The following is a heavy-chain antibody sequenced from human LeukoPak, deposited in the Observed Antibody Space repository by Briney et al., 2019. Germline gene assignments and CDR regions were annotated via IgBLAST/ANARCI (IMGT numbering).Heavy chain of an antibody. CDR3: ARGEDIVVVVAATRDAFDI. CDR2: ISYDGSNK. V-gene: IGHV3-30-3*01. J-gene: IGHJ3*02. CDR1: GFTFSSYA. Sequence: GGSLRLSCAASGFTFSSYAMSWVRQAPGKGLEWVAVISYDGSNKYYADSVKGRFTISRDNSKNTLYLQMNSLRAEDTAVYYCARGEDIVVVVAATRDAFDIWGQGTMVTVSS. D-gene: IGHD2-15*01.